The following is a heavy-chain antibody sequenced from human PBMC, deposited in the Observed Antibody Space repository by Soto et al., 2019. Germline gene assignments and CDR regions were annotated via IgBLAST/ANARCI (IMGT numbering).Heavy chain of an antibody. J-gene: IGHJ4*02. V-gene: IGHV3-23*01. CDR2: LTPAGTT. D-gene: IGHD2-15*01. Sequence: EVQLLESGGCLVQPGGSLRLSCAASGFSFSDYSMTWVRQAPGRGLEWVSTLTPAGTTFYADSVKGRFTISRDNYRNTLSLQMYNLRAEDTARYYCAKRATTVPTPGNYFDCWGQGTLVTVSS. CDR3: AKRATTVPTPGNYFDC. CDR1: GFSFSDYS.